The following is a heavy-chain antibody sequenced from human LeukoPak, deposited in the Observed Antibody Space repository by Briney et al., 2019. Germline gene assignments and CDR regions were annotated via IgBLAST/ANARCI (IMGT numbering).Heavy chain of an antibody. CDR2: IIPIFGTA. Sequence: ASVKVSCKASGYTFTTYYMHWVRQAPGQGLEWMGGIIPIFGTANYAQKFQGRVTITADESTSTAYMELSSLRSEDTAVYYCARFWTDYYDSSGYYYRTTPNYYYYGMDVWGQGTTVTVSS. D-gene: IGHD3-22*01. V-gene: IGHV1-69*13. CDR1: GYTFTTYY. CDR3: ARFWTDYYDSSGYYYRTTPNYYYYGMDV. J-gene: IGHJ6*02.